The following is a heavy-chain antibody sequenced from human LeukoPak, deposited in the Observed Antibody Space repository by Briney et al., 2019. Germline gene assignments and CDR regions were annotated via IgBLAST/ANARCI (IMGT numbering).Heavy chain of an antibody. D-gene: IGHD2-2*01. J-gene: IGHJ3*02. CDR3: ASAIRIVPLALAFDI. CDR2: IYYTET. V-gene: IGHV4-59*02. CDR1: GGSVSNYY. Sequence: PSETLSLTCTVSGGSVSNYYWSWIRQSPGKGLEWIGYIYYTETSYNPSLKSRVTISADTSKNQFSLKLYSVTAADTAVYYCASAIRIVPLALAFDIWGQGTMVTVSS.